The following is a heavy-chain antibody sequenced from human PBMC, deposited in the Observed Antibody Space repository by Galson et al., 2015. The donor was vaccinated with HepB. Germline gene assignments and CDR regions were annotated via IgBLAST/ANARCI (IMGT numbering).Heavy chain of an antibody. CDR2: IYHSGST. D-gene: IGHD3-10*01. CDR3: ARGVRGEGYFDY. Sequence: QVQLQESGPGLVKPSQTLSLTCAVSGYSISSGYYWGWIRQPPGKGLEWIGSIYHSGSTYYNPSLKSRVTISVDTSKNQFSLKLSSVTAADTAVYYCARGVRGEGYFDYWGQGTLVTVSS. J-gene: IGHJ4*02. CDR1: GYSISSGYY. V-gene: IGHV4-38-2*01.